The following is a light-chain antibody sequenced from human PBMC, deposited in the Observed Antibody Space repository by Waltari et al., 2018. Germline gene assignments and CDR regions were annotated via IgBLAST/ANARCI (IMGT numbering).Light chain of an antibody. CDR3: AAWDYSLNIVL. CDR2: RST. CDR1: TSNIEENA. J-gene: IGLJ2*01. Sequence: QSVLTQPPSASGAPGQRVTISCSGRTSNIEENAVPWYQQLPGSAPRLLMFRSTQRPSAVPVLFSGSKSGTSASLASSGLQSDDEADYYCAAWDYSLNIVLFGGGTRLTVL. V-gene: IGLV1-44*01.